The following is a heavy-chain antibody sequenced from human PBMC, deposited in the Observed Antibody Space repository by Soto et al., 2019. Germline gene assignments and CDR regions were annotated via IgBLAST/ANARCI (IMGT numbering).Heavy chain of an antibody. CDR1: GFTFSSYE. J-gene: IGHJ4*02. Sequence: VQLVESGGGLVQPGGSLRLSCAASGFTFSSYEMNWVRQAPGKGLEWVSYISSSGSTIYYADSVKGRFTISRDNAKNSLYLQMNSLRAEDTAVYYCARTTNYDFWSGPVDYWGQGTLVTVSS. V-gene: IGHV3-48*03. CDR2: ISSSGSTI. D-gene: IGHD3-3*01. CDR3: ARTTNYDFWSGPVDY.